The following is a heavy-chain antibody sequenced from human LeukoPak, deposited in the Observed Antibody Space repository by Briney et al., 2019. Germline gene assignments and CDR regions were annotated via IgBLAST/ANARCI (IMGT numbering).Heavy chain of an antibody. D-gene: IGHD2-15*01. Sequence: GGSLKISCKGSGYSFTSYWIGWVRQMPGKGLEWMGIIYPGDSDTRYSPSFQGQVTISADKSISTAYLQWSSLKASDTAMYYCARPYNHCSGGSCYSGGLDYWGQGTLVTVSS. CDR3: ARPYNHCSGGSCYSGGLDY. CDR2: IYPGDSDT. J-gene: IGHJ4*02. CDR1: GYSFTSYW. V-gene: IGHV5-51*01.